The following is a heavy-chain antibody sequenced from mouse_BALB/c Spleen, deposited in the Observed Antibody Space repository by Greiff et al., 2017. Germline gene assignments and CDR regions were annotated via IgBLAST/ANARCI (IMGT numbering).Heavy chain of an antibody. J-gene: IGHJ1*01. Sequence: QVQLQQSGAELAKPGASVKMSCKASGYTFTSYWMHWVKQRPGQGLEWIGYINPSTGYTEYNQKFKDKATLTADKSSSTAYMQLSSLTSEDSAVYYCARSLITTVVALRYFDVWGAGTTVTVSS. D-gene: IGHD1-1*01. CDR3: ARSLITTVVALRYFDV. V-gene: IGHV1-7*01. CDR2: INPSTGYT. CDR1: GYTFTSYW.